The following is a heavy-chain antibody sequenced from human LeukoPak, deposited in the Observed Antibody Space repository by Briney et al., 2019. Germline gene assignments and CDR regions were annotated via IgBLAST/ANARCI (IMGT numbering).Heavy chain of an antibody. CDR2: ISSSSSYI. V-gene: IGHV3-21*01. CDR3: VSWAGKYYETSDYYLPPANS. CDR1: GFTFSSYS. Sequence: GGSLRLSCAASGFTFSSYSMNWVRQAPGKGLEWVSSISSSSSYIYYADSVMGRFTISRDNAKNSLYLQMNSLRVEYTAVYYCVSWAGKYYETSDYYLPPANSWGQGTLVTVSS. D-gene: IGHD3-22*01. J-gene: IGHJ4*02.